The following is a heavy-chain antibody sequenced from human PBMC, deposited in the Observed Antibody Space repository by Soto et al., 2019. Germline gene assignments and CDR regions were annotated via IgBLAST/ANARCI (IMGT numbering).Heavy chain of an antibody. CDR2: YYWDDDK. CDR3: VHRLLYLDAFNI. J-gene: IGHJ3*02. D-gene: IGHD3-10*01. V-gene: IGHV2-5*02. Sequence: QITLKESGPTLVKPTQTLTLTCTFSGFSLNSGGEGVGWIRQPPGKALEWLALYYWDDDKRYSPSLKNRLTLTTDTSKHQVVLTLTNMDPVDPATYHCVHRLLYLDAFNIWGQGTMVTVSS. CDR1: GFSLNSGGEG.